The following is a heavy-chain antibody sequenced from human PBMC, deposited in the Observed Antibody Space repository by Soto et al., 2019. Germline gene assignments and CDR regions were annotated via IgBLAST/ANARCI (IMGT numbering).Heavy chain of an antibody. CDR3: ARGNPYYYDSSGLFEY. CDR2: INPNSGGT. D-gene: IGHD3-22*01. V-gene: IGHV1-2*04. Sequence: VASVKVSCKASGYTFTGYYMHWVRQAPGQGLEWMGWINPNSGGTNYAQKFQGWVTMTRDTSISTAYMELSRLRSDDTAVYYCARGNPYYYDSSGLFEYWGQGTLVTVSS. J-gene: IGHJ4*02. CDR1: GYTFTGYY.